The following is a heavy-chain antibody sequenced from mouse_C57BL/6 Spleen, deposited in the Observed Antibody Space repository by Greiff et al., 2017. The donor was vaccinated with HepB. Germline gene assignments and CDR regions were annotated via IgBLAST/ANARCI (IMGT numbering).Heavy chain of an antibody. CDR3: ATRGGFDY. CDR2: IDPSDSYT. J-gene: IGHJ2*01. V-gene: IGHV1-69*01. Sequence: VQLQQPGAELVTPGASVKLSCKASGYTFTSYWMHWVKQRPGQGLEWIGEIDPSDSYTNYNQKFKGKSTLTVDKSSSTAYMQLSSLTSEDSAVYYCATRGGFDYWGQGTTLTVSS. CDR1: GYTFTSYW.